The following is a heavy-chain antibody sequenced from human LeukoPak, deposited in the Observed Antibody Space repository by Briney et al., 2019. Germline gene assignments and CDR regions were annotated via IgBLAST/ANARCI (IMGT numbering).Heavy chain of an antibody. CDR2: ITPILGIA. V-gene: IGHV1-69*04. D-gene: IGHD3-22*01. J-gene: IGHJ3*02. Sequence: SVKVSCKASGGTFSSYAISWVRQAPGQGLEGRGRITPILGIANYAQKFQGRVTITADKSTSTAYMELSSLRYEDTAVYYCARARGSGSTAAFDIWGQGTMVTVSS. CDR3: ARARGSGSTAAFDI. CDR1: GGTFSSYA.